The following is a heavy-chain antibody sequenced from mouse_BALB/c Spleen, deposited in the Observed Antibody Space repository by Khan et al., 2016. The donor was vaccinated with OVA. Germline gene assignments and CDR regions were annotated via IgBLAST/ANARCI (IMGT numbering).Heavy chain of an antibody. Sequence: QVQLKESGAELVRPGSSVKISCKASGYAFSNYWMNWVKQRPGQGLEWIGQIYPGDGDTSFNGKFRGKATLTADKSSSTAYMQLSSLTSEDSAVYFCASSAYDYFAYWGQGTLVTGSA. CDR1: GYAFSNYW. CDR3: ASSAYDYFAY. D-gene: IGHD2-14*01. CDR2: IYPGDGDT. J-gene: IGHJ3*01. V-gene: IGHV1-80*01.